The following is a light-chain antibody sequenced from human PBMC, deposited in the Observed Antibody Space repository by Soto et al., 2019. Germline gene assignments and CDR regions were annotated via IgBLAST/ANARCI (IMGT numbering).Light chain of an antibody. CDR3: QQYGSSSIT. J-gene: IGKJ5*01. CDR2: GAS. V-gene: IGKV3-20*01. CDR1: QSVSSSF. Sequence: EIVLTQSPGTLSLSPGERSTLSCSSSQSVSSSFLAWYQQKPGQAPRLLIFGASNRATGIPDRFSGSGSGTDFTLTISRLEPEDFAVYYCQQYGSSSITFGQGTRLEIK.